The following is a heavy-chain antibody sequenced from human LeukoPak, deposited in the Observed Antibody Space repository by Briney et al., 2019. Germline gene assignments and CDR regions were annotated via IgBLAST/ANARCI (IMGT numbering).Heavy chain of an antibody. CDR1: GFTYGDYA. V-gene: IGHV3-49*03. Sequence: GGSLRLSCTASGFTYGDYAMSWIRQAPGKGLEWVGFIRSKAYGETADYAASVKGRFTISRDDSKAIAYLQMNSLKTEDTAVYHCTRDRGAYNLYDYWGQGTLVTVSS. D-gene: IGHD1-1*01. J-gene: IGHJ4*02. CDR2: IRSKAYGETA. CDR3: TRDRGAYNLYDY.